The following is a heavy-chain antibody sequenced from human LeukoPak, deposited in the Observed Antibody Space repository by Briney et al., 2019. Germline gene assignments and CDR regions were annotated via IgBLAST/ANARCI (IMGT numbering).Heavy chain of an antibody. CDR1: GFTFDDYA. V-gene: IGHV3-9*01. CDR3: AKDAVRGSGRINWFDP. CDR2: ISWNSGSI. J-gene: IGHJ5*02. D-gene: IGHD3-10*01. Sequence: GRSLRLSCAASGFTFDDYAMHWVRQAPGKGLEWVSGISWNSGSIGYADSVKGRFTISRDNAKNSLYLQMNSLRAEDTAAYYCAKDAVRGSGRINWFDPWGQGTLVTVSS.